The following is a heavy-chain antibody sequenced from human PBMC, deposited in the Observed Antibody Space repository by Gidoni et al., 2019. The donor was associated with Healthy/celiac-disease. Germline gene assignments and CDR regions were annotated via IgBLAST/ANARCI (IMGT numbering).Heavy chain of an antibody. CDR2: ISAYNGNT. Sequence: QVQLVQSGAEVKKPGASVKVSCKASGYTFTSYGISWVRQAPGQGLEWMGWISAYNGNTNYAQKLQGRVTMTTDTSTSTAYMELRSLRSDDTAVYYCASSYYYDSSGYSRAFDYWGQGTLVTVSS. J-gene: IGHJ4*02. CDR3: ASSYYYDSSGYSRAFDY. D-gene: IGHD3-22*01. CDR1: GYTFTSYG. V-gene: IGHV1-18*01.